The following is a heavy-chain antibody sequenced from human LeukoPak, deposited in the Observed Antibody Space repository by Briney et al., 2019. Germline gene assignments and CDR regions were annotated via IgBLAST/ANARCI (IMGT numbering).Heavy chain of an antibody. V-gene: IGHV1-2*02. Sequence: ALVKVSCKASGYTFTGYYMHWVRQAPGQGLEWMGWINPNSGGTNYAQKFQGRVTMTRDTSISTAYMELSRLRSDDTAVYYCARGAYYYDSSGYYPFDYWGQGTLVTVSS. CDR2: INPNSGGT. J-gene: IGHJ4*02. CDR3: ARGAYYYDSSGYYPFDY. CDR1: GYTFTGYY. D-gene: IGHD3-22*01.